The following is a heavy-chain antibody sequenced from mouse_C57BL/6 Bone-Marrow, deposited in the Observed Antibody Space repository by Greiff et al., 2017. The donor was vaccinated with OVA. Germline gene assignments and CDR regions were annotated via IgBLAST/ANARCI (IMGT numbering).Heavy chain of an antibody. CDR3: ARQLRLLAY. J-gene: IGHJ3*01. CDR2: ISDGGSYT. Sequence: EVKLEESGGGLVKPGGSLKLSCAASGFTFSSYAMSWVRQTPEKRLEWVATISDGGSYTYYPDNVKGRFTISRDNAKNNLYLQMSHLKSEDTAMYYCARQLRLLAYWGQGTLVTVSA. CDR1: GFTFSSYA. D-gene: IGHD3-2*02. V-gene: IGHV5-4*03.